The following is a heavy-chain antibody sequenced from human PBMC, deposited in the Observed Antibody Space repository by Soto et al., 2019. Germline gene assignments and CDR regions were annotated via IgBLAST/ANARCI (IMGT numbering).Heavy chain of an antibody. CDR1: GDSISTSNW. CDR2: IYHDRST. D-gene: IGHD3-10*01. V-gene: IGHV4-4*02. Sequence: QVQLQQSGPGLVRPSGTLSLTCAVSGDSISTSNWWTWVRQPPGKGLELIGDIYHDRSTNYNPSLKSRVTISMAKSKNQFSLILTSMTAADTGVYTCAKNLLWFGELRGLHVWGQGTTVIVSS. J-gene: IGHJ6*02. CDR3: AKNLLWFGELRGLHV.